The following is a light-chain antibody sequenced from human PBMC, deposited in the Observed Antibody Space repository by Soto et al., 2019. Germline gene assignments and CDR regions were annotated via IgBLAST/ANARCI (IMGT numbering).Light chain of an antibody. J-gene: IGKJ3*01. CDR2: DAS. CDR3: QQFSSYPPFT. Sequence: ALQLTQSPSSLSASVGDRVTITCRASQGISSALAWYQQRPGKAPKLLIYDASSLEIGVPSRFSGSGSGTDFTLTISSLQPEDFATYYCQQFSSYPPFTFGPGTRVDIK. V-gene: IGKV1-13*02. CDR1: QGISSA.